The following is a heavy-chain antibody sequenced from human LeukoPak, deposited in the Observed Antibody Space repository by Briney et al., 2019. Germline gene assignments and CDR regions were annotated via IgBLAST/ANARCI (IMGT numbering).Heavy chain of an antibody. V-gene: IGHV3-30-3*01. CDR1: GFTFSSYA. CDR3: ARERRDSGSYYSDY. D-gene: IGHD1-26*01. CDR2: ISYDGSNK. Sequence: GGSLRLSCAASGFTFSSYAMHWVRQAPGKGLEWVAVISYDGSNKYYADSVKGRFTISRDNSKNTLYLQMNSLRAEDTAVYYCARERRDSGSYYSDYWGQGTLVTVSS. J-gene: IGHJ4*02.